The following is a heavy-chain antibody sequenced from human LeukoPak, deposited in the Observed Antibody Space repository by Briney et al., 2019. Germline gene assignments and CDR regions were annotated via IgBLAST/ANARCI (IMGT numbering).Heavy chain of an antibody. J-gene: IGHJ4*02. V-gene: IGHV1-18*04. Sequence: ASVKVSCKASGYTFIGYYMHWVRQAPGQGLEWMGWISAYNGNTNYAQKLQGRVTMTTDTSTSTAYMELRSLRSDDTAVYYCARVYSGSYAGVDYWGQGTLVTVSS. D-gene: IGHD1-26*01. CDR3: ARVYSGSYAGVDY. CDR2: ISAYNGNT. CDR1: GYTFIGYY.